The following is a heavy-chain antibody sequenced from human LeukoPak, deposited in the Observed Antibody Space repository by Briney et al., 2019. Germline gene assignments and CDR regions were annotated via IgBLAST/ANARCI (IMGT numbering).Heavy chain of an antibody. CDR1: GLTFGNSG. CDR2: VRSDGSTK. Sequence: GGALRLSCAGSGLTFGNSGIHWVRQAPDKGLEGVAFVRSDGSTKYYGDSVKGRFTISRDNSKNTVYLQMNSLRAEDTAVYHCAQNSVRVWPLEDWGQGTLVTVSS. D-gene: IGHD1-26*01. CDR3: AQNSVRVWPLED. J-gene: IGHJ4*02. V-gene: IGHV3-30*02.